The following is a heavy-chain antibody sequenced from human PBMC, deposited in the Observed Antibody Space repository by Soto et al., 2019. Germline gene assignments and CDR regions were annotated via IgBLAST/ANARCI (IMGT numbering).Heavy chain of an antibody. D-gene: IGHD3-22*01. J-gene: IGHJ4*02. CDR2: ISHSGST. V-gene: IGHV4-38-2*01. CDR1: GYSIRSGYF. CDR3: ARVAYYDSSGYYYYFDY. Sequence: AETLSLTCAVSGYSIRSGYFWGCVRQPPGKGLEWIGSISHSGSTYYNPSLKSRVTISVDTSKNQFSLKLSSVTAADTAVYYCARVAYYDSSGYYYYFDYWGQGTLVTVSS.